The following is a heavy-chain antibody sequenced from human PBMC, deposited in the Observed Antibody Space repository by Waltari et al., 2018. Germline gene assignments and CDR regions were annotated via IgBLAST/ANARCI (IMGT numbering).Heavy chain of an antibody. D-gene: IGHD2-15*01. J-gene: IGHJ4*02. CDR1: GDSMSSSYW. Sequence: QLQLQQSGPGLVKPSAFLSLTCTVSGDSMSSSYWWSWVRQSPKKGLEWIGQINRSGRTNYHPAFESRVIVSIDSSNNQFSLKLLSATAADTAVYYCARDRGRGIYLDTWGQGTLVTVSP. CDR2: INRSGRT. CDR3: ARDRGRGIYLDT. V-gene: IGHV4-4*02.